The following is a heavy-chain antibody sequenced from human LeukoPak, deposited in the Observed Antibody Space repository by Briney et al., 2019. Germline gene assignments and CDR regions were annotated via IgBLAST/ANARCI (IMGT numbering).Heavy chain of an antibody. CDR2: IGTAGDT. V-gene: IGHV3-13*01. CDR1: GFTFSSHD. D-gene: IGHD1-14*01. J-gene: IGHJ4*02. CDR3: ARAREPLIYTYYFDF. Sequence: GGSLRPSCAASGFTFSSHDMHWVRQATGKGLEWVSTIGTAGDTYYPGSVKGRFTISRENAKNSLYLQMNILKAGDTAVYYCARAREPLIYTYYFDFWGQGTLVTVSS.